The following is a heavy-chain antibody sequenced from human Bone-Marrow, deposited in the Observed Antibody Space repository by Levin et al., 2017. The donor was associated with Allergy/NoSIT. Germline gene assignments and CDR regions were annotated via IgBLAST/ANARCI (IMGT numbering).Heavy chain of an antibody. J-gene: IGHJ4*02. CDR3: ATDASSGWTPLDY. V-gene: IGHV1-24*01. CDR2: FDREDGEI. D-gene: IGHD6-19*01. CDR1: GYRLSEIS. Sequence: GASVKVSCRVSGYRLSEISVHWVRQAPGKGLEWMGGFDREDGEIIYAQKFQGRVTMTEDTSTDTAYMEMSSLTFDDTAVYYCATDASSGWTPLDYWGQGTLVTVSS.